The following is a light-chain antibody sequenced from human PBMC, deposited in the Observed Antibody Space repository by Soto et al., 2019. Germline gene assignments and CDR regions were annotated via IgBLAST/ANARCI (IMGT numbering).Light chain of an antibody. CDR1: QTVSSNY. Sequence: FTRSPDRQTLSQGERATLCCRASQTVSSNYLAWCQQRPGQAPRLLIYGASTRAAGIPDRFSGSGSGTDFTLTSTRLEPEESAVYFCQPYTGPPATFGQGTHWRL. CDR3: QPYTGPPAT. J-gene: IGKJ5*01. CDR2: GAS. V-gene: IGKV3-20*01.